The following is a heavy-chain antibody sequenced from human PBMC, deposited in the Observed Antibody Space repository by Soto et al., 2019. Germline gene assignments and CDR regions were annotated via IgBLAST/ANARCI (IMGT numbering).Heavy chain of an antibody. CDR2: ISGDGSST. Sequence: QPGGSLRLSCAASGFTFSSYAMSWVRQAPGKGLEWVSAISGDGSSTYFADSGKGRFTISRDNSKNTLYLQMNSLRAEDTAVYYCEKDWEFDWPNYYFDYWGQGTPVTVYS. J-gene: IGHJ4*02. CDR3: EKDWEFDWPNYYFDY. CDR1: GFTFSSYA. D-gene: IGHD3-9*01. V-gene: IGHV3-23*01.